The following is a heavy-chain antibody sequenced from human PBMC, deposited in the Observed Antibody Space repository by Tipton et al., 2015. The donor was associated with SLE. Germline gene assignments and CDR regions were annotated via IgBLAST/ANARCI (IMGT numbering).Heavy chain of an antibody. CDR3: TTDLLYPAYSSGWIEAFDI. Sequence: SLRLSCTASGFTLGDYAMRWVRQAPGKGLEWVGFIRSKAYGGSTDYAAPVKGKFTISRDNSKNTLNLQMNSLKTEDTAVYYFTTDLLYPAYSSGWIEAFDIWGQGKMVTVSS. CDR2: IRSKAYGGST. V-gene: IGHV3-49*04. D-gene: IGHD6-19*01. J-gene: IGHJ3*02. CDR1: GFTLGDYA.